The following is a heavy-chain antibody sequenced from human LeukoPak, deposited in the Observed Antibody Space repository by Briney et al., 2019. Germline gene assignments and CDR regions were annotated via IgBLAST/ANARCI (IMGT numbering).Heavy chain of an antibody. Sequence: GESLKISCKGSGYSFTSYWIGWVRQMPGKGLEWMGIIYPGDSGTRYSPSFQGQVTISADKSISTAYLQWSSLKASDTAMYYCARQEDYYDSSGYYWSTYYFDYWGQGTLVTVSS. D-gene: IGHD3-22*01. V-gene: IGHV5-51*01. CDR1: GYSFTSYW. CDR3: ARQEDYYDSSGYYWSTYYFDY. CDR2: IYPGDSGT. J-gene: IGHJ4*02.